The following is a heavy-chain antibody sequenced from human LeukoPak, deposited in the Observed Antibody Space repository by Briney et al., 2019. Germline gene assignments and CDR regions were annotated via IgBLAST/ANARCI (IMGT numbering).Heavy chain of an antibody. J-gene: IGHJ3*02. D-gene: IGHD3-3*01. Sequence: GGSLRLSCAASGFTFSSYWMSWVRQAPGKGLEWVANIKQDGSEKYYVDSVKGRFTISRDNAKNSLYLQMNSLRAEDTAVYYCARDRDFWSDSDAFDIWGQGTMVTVFS. CDR2: IKQDGSEK. CDR1: GFTFSSYW. CDR3: ARDRDFWSDSDAFDI. V-gene: IGHV3-7*01.